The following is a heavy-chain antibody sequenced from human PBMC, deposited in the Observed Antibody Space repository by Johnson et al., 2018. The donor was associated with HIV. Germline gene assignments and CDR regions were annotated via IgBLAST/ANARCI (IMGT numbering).Heavy chain of an antibody. J-gene: IGHJ3*02. CDR2: IKQDGSEK. Sequence: EMQLVESGGVVVQPGGSLRLSCAASGFTFSSYWMSWVRQAPGKGLEWVANIKQDGSEKYYVDSVKGRFTISRDSSKNTLYLQMNSLRAEDTAVYYCARGGAYCGGDCNAFDIWGQGTMVTVSS. V-gene: IGHV3-7*02. CDR3: ARGGAYCGGDCNAFDI. CDR1: GFTFSSYW. D-gene: IGHD2-21*02.